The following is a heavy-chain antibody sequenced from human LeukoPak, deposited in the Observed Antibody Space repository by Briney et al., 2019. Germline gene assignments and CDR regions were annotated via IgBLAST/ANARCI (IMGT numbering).Heavy chain of an antibody. V-gene: IGHV3-53*01. CDR3: ARTDRRSSSWPFDY. J-gene: IGHJ4*02. Sequence: GGSLRLSCAASGFTVSSNYMSWVRQAPGKGTEWVSVIYSGGSTYYADSVKGRFTISRDNSKNTLYLQMNSLRAEDTAVYYCARTDRRSSSWPFDYWGQGTLVTVSS. CDR1: GFTVSSNY. CDR2: IYSGGST. D-gene: IGHD6-13*01.